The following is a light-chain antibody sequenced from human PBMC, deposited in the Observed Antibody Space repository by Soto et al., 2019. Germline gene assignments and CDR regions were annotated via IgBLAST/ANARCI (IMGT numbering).Light chain of an antibody. J-gene: IGKJ5*01. CDR3: QQSYNMPS. Sequence: EIPLTQSPSSLAASVGDRLTLTCRASRNVSIYLNWYQHKPGKGPTLLIHATSNLQIGVPSRFSGSGSVTEFTLSSSNLDPEDFETYYCQQSYNMPSFSQGTRLEIK. V-gene: IGKV1-39*01. CDR1: RNVSIY. CDR2: ATS.